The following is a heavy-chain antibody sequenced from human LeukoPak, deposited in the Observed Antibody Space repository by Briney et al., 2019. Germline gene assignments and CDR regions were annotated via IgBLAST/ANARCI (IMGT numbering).Heavy chain of an antibody. CDR1: GGTFSSYA. D-gene: IGHD3-22*01. J-gene: IGHJ4*02. CDR2: IIPIFGTA. Sequence: SVKVSCKASGGTFSSYAISWVRQAPGQGLEWMGRIIPIFGTANYAQKFQGRVTITADESTSTAYMELSSLRSEDTAVYYCARDFGSYYDSSGYCGYWGQGTLVTVSS. V-gene: IGHV1-69*13. CDR3: ARDFGSYYDSSGYCGY.